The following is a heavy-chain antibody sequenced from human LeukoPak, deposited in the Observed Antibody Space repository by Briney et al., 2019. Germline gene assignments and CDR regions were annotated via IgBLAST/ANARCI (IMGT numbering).Heavy chain of an antibody. V-gene: IGHV3-30-3*01. CDR3: ARDGAVPAAKTYYFDY. J-gene: IGHJ4*02. D-gene: IGHD2-2*01. CDR2: ISYDGSNK. Sequence: GRSLRLSCAASGFTFSSYAMHWVRQAPGKGLEWVAVISYDGSNKYYADSVKGRFTISRDNSKNTLYLQMNSLRAEDTAVYYCARDGAVPAAKTYYFDYWGKGTLVTVSS. CDR1: GFTFSSYA.